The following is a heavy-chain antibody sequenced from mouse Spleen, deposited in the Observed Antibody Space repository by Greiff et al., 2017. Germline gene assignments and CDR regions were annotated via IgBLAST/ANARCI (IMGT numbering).Heavy chain of an antibody. CDR2: IDPENGNT. CDR3: ARYDHGGVGAMDY. J-gene: IGHJ4*01. V-gene: IGHV14-1*02. CDR1: GFTITDYY. D-gene: IGHD2-4*01. Sequence: VQLKQSGAELVRPGALVKLSCKASGFTITDYYMHWVKQRPEQGLEWIGWIDPENGNTIYDPKFQGKASITADTSSNTAYLQLSSLTSEDTAVYYCARYDHGGVGAMDYWGQGTSVTVSS.